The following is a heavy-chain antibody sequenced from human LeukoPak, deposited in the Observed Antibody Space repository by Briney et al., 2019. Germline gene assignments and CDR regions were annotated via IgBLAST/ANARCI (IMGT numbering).Heavy chain of an antibody. CDR1: GFNFNGAW. J-gene: IGHJ4*02. Sequence: GGSLRLSCAASGFNFNGAWLSWVRQAPGKGLEWVGRVKSKADGATRDYAAPVKDKFTISRDDSQNMLYLQMSSLKTEDTAVYYCIADDPSIDAQIDYWGQGTLVTASS. CDR3: IADDPSIDAQIDY. D-gene: IGHD2/OR15-2a*01. CDR2: VKSKADGATR. V-gene: IGHV3-15*01.